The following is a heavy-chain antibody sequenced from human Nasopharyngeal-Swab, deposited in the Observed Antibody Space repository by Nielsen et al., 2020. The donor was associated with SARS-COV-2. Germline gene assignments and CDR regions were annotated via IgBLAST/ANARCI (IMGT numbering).Heavy chain of an antibody. CDR1: GFTFSSYS. CDR3: ARDPARYSSSSNWFDP. Sequence: GESLKISCAASGFTFSSYSMNWVRQAPGKGLEWVSYISSSSSTIYYADSVKGRFTISRDNAKNSLYLQMNSLRAEDTAVYYCARDPARYSSSSNWFDPWGQGTLVTVSS. CDR2: ISSSSSTI. D-gene: IGHD6-6*01. V-gene: IGHV3-48*04. J-gene: IGHJ5*02.